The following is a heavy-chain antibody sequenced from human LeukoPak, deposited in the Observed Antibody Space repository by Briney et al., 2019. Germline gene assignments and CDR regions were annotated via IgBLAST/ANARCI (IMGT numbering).Heavy chain of an antibody. CDR2: ISAYNGNT. CDR3: ARDADIEVGYSSPSSSDY. J-gene: IGHJ4*02. D-gene: IGHD6-6*01. V-gene: IGHV1-18*01. Sequence: GASVKVSCKASGYTFTSYGISWVRQAPGQGLEWMGWISAYNGNTNYAQKLQGRVTMTTDTSTSTAYMELRSLRSDDTAVYYCARDADIEVGYSSPSSSDYWGQGTLVTVSS. CDR1: GYTFTSYG.